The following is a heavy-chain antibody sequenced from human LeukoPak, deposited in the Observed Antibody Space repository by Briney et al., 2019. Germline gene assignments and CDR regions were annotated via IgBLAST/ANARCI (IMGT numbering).Heavy chain of an antibody. J-gene: IGHJ5*02. D-gene: IGHD2-2*01. V-gene: IGHV1-2*02. CDR2: INPNSGGT. CDR3: ARYCSSTSCYSRWFDP. CDR1: GYTFTGYY. Sequence: GASVKVSCKASGYTFTGYYMHWVRQAPGQGLEWMGWINPNSGGTNYAQKFQGRVTMTRDTSISTAYMELSRLRSDDTAVYYCARYCSSTSCYSRWFDPWGQGTLVTVSS.